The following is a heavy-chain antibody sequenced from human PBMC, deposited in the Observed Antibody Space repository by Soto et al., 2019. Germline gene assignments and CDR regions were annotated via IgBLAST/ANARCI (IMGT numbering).Heavy chain of an antibody. CDR3: ARGLRSLFDY. Sequence: PGGSLRLSCAASGFTFSNYGMHWVRQAPGKGLEWVAVIWYDGNNKYYADSVKGRFTISRDNSNNTLYVQMTSLRAEDTAVYYCARGLRSLFDYWGQGTLVTVSS. V-gene: IGHV3-33*01. J-gene: IGHJ4*02. CDR2: IWYDGNNK. CDR1: GFTFSNYG.